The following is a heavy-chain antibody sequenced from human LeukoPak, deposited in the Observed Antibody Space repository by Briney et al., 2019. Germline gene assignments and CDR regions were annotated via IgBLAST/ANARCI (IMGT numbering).Heavy chain of an antibody. J-gene: IGHJ6*03. CDR1: GGTFSSYA. CDR3: TRAGAAAGTEYYYYMDV. Sequence: GASVKVSCKASGGTFSSYAISWVRQAPGQGLEWMGGIIPIFGTANYAQKFQGRVTITTDESTSTAYMELSSLRSEHTAVYYCTRAGAAAGTEYYYYMDVWGKGTTVTVSS. V-gene: IGHV1-69*05. CDR2: IIPIFGTA. D-gene: IGHD6-13*01.